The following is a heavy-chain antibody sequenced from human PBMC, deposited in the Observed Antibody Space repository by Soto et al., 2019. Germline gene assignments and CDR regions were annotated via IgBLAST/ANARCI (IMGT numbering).Heavy chain of an antibody. CDR2: ISSSSSYT. CDR3: ARDPLLRYFDWLSDYYYYYGMDV. D-gene: IGHD3-9*01. J-gene: IGHJ6*02. Sequence: QVQLVESGGGLIKPGGSLRLSCAASGFTFSDYYMSWIRQAPGKGLEWVSYISSSSSYTNYADSVKGRFTISRDNAKNSLYLQMNSLRAEDTAVYYCARDPLLRYFDWLSDYYYYYGMDVWGQGTTVTVSS. CDR1: GFTFSDYY. V-gene: IGHV3-11*06.